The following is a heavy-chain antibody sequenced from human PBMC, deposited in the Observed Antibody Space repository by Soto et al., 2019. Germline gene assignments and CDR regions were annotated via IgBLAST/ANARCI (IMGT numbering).Heavy chain of an antibody. D-gene: IGHD3-9*01. J-gene: IGHJ4*02. CDR2: IYYSGST. Sequence: QLQLQESGPGLVKPSETLSLTCTVSGGSISSSSYYWGWIRQPPGKGLEWIGSIYYSGSTYYNPSRKSRATISVDTSKNQFSRKLSSVTAADTAVYYCARQPRILTGYSGHFAYWGQGTLVTVSS. CDR1: GGSISSSSYY. CDR3: ARQPRILTGYSGHFAY. V-gene: IGHV4-39*01.